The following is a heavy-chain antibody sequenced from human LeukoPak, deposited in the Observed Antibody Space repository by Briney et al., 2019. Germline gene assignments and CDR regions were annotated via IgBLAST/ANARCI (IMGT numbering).Heavy chain of an antibody. J-gene: IGHJ5*02. D-gene: IGHD3-22*01. CDR3: ARDRGDSSGYYYGWFDP. CDR1: GFTFSSYS. Sequence: GGSLRLSCAASGFTFSSYSMNWVRQAPGKGLEWVSSISSSSSYIYYADSVKGRFTISRDNAKNSLYLQMNSLRAEDTAVYYCARDRGDSSGYYYGWFDPWGQGTLVTVSS. V-gene: IGHV3-21*01. CDR2: ISSSSSYI.